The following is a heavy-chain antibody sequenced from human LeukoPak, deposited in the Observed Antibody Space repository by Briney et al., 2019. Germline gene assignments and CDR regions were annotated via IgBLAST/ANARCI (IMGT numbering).Heavy chain of an antibody. CDR1: GGSFSDYY. J-gene: IGHJ4*02. V-gene: IGHV4-34*01. CDR2: IKHSGST. CDR3: ARGGYNYNGRFDY. Sequence: PSETLSLTCAVYGGSFSDYYWTWIRQPPGKGLEWIGDIKHSGSTNYNPSLKSRVTISVDTSKNQFSLKLSSVTAADTAVYYCARGGYNYNGRFDYWGQGTLVTVSS. D-gene: IGHD5-24*01.